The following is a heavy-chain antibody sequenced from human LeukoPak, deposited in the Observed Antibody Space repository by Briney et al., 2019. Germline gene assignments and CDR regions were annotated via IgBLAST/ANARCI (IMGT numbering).Heavy chain of an antibody. V-gene: IGHV4-38-2*01. D-gene: IGHD6-19*01. Sequence: ASETLSLTCAVSGYSINSGYYWGWIRQSPGTGQEWIGSIYHSGSTYYNPSLKSRITISVGTSKNQFSLKLGSVTAADTAVYYCARVGRGSSGWYGPDYWGQGPLVTVSS. J-gene: IGHJ4*02. CDR1: GYSINSGYY. CDR3: ARVGRGSSGWYGPDY. CDR2: IYHSGST.